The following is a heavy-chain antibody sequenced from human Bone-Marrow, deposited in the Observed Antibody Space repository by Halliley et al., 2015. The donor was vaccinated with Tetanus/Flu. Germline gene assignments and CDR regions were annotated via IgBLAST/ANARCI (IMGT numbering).Heavy chain of an antibody. V-gene: IGHV3-11*01. J-gene: IGHJ5*01. Sequence: AVSGFTFNDYYMSWIRQAPGKGPEWVSFISSSGTTKYYADSAKGRFTISRDKARNFLYLQMNSLRVEDTAVYYCARDGKDFYDSSNYYPNFFDSWGQGTLVTVSS. CDR1: GFTFNDYY. D-gene: IGHD3-22*01. CDR2: ISSSGTTK. CDR3: ARDGKDFYDSSNYYPNFFDS.